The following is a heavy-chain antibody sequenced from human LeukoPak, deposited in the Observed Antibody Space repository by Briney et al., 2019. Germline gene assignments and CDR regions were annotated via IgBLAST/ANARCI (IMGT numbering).Heavy chain of an antibody. D-gene: IGHD3-22*01. V-gene: IGHV1-18*01. Sequence: GASVKVSCRASGYTFTNYAISWVRQAPGQGLEWMGWISAYNGNTNFAQNLQGRITMTTNTSTSTAYMELRSLRSDDTAVYYCARSRHQSFYYEGSGYYFVGYFQHWGQGTLVTVSS. CDR1: GYTFTNYA. J-gene: IGHJ1*01. CDR3: ARSRHQSFYYEGSGYYFVGYFQH. CDR2: ISAYNGNT.